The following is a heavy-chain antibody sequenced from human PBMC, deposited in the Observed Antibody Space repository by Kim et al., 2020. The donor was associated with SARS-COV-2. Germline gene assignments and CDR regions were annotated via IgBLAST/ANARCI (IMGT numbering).Heavy chain of an antibody. CDR1: GFTFSHAW. Sequence: GGSLRLSWAASGFTFSHAWMSWVRQAPGKGLEWVGRIKSKADGGTTDYAALVKGRFTVSRDDSRNTLSLQMDSLETEDTAVYYCAADRPEVGTGVFDYW. CDR2: IKSKADGGTT. V-gene: IGHV3-15*01. CDR3: AADRPEVGTGVFDY. J-gene: IGHJ4*01. D-gene: IGHD6-19*01.